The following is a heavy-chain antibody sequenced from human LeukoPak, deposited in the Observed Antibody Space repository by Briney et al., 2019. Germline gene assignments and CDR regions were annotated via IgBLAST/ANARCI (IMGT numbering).Heavy chain of an antibody. CDR2: ISSSSSNT. J-gene: IGHJ5*02. Sequence: GGSLRLSCAASGFTSSDYFMTWMRRAPGKGLEWVSYISSSSSNTNYADSVKGRFTISRDNAKNSLSLQMNSLRAEDTAVYYCARGIHKTHCTRASCYVNWFDPWGQGTLVTVSS. CDR3: ARGIHKTHCTRASCYVNWFDP. CDR1: GFTSSDYF. D-gene: IGHD2-2*01. V-gene: IGHV3-11*06.